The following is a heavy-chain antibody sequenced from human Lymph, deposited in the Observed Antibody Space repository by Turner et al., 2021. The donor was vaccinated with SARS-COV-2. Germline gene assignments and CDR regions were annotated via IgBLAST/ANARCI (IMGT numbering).Heavy chain of an antibody. CDR2: IYTGDSDT. D-gene: IGHD3-3*01. CDR3: ARREWGGSLGHIDY. V-gene: IGHV5-51*01. Sequence: EVQLVQPGAEVKKPGESLQISCKGSGYSFTTYWIGWLRQMHGKGLEWMGFIYTGDSDTRYSPSCQGQVTISADKSISTAYLQWSSLKASDTAMYYCARREWGGSLGHIDYWGQGTLVTVSS. J-gene: IGHJ4*02. CDR1: GYSFTTYW.